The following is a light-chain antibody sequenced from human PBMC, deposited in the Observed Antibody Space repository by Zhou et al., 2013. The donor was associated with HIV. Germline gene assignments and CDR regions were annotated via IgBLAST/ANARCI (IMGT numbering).Light chain of an antibody. V-gene: IGKV1-5*03. Sequence: DIQMTQSPSTLSASVGDRVTITCRASQSISSWLAWYQQKPGKAPKLLIYKASSLESGVPSRFSGSGSGTEFTLTISSLQPDDFATYYCQQYNSYPGTFGQGTKLEIK. J-gene: IGKJ2*01. CDR3: QQYNSYPGT. CDR2: KAS. CDR1: QSISSW.